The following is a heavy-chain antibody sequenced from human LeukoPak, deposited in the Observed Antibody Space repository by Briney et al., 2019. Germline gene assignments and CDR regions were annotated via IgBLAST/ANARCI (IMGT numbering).Heavy chain of an antibody. V-gene: IGHV4-34*01. CDR1: GGSFSGYY. Sequence: SETRSLTCAVYGGSFSGYYWSWIRQPPGKGLEWIGEINHSGSSNYNPSLKSRVAISVETSKKQFSLKLSSVTAADTAVYYCARGIYYRFDPWGQGTLVTVSS. CDR3: ARGIYYRFDP. J-gene: IGHJ5*02. D-gene: IGHD1-26*01. CDR2: INHSGSS.